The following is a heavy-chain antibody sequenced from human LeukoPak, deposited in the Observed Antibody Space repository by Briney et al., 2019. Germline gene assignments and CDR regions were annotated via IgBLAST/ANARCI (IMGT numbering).Heavy chain of an antibody. D-gene: IGHD3-22*01. J-gene: IGHJ3*02. CDR1: GYTFTSYG. V-gene: IGHV1-24*01. CDR3: ATNNPPGSGYYYFNAFDI. CDR2: FDPEDGET. Sequence: ASVKVSCKASGYTFTSYGISWVRQAPGKGLEWMGGFDPEDGETIYAQKFQGRVTMTEDTSTDTAYMELSSLRSEDTAVYYCATNNPPGSGYYYFNAFDIWGQGTMVTVSS.